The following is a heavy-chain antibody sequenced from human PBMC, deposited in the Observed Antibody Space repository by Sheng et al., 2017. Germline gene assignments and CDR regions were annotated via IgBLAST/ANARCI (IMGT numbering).Heavy chain of an antibody. CDR1: GFTLTNYA. V-gene: IGHV3-23*01. Sequence: EVQLLESGGGLVQPGGSLRLSCAASGFTLTNYAMSWVRQAPGKGLEWVSAIGGSGDKTYYADSVKGRFTISRDNSKNTVYLQLNTLRAEDTAVYHCASRPPDWAYFLPSGTYWGRGNPSVTVSS. CDR3: ASRPPDWAYFLPSGTY. J-gene: IGHJ4*02. D-gene: IGHD3-10*01. CDR2: IGGSGDKT.